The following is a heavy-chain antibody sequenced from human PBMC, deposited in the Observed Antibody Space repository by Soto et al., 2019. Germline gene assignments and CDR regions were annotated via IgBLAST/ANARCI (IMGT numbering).Heavy chain of an antibody. D-gene: IGHD3-3*02. J-gene: IGHJ3*01. CDR2: IGGGDDI. V-gene: IGHV3-23*01. Sequence: GGSLRLSCEASGFTFGNYAMAWVRQTPGEGPEWVSTIGGGDDIFYAESVQGRFIISRDDSRSTMYLQMDNLRVEDTAIYFCAKDSISYNGIYDAFDLWGQGTVVTVSS. CDR1: GFTFGNYA. CDR3: AKDSISYNGIYDAFDL.